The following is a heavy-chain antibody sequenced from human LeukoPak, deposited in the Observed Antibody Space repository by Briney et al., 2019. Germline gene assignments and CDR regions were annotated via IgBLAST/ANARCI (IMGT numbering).Heavy chain of an antibody. Sequence: SETLSLTCAVYGGSFSGYYWSWIRQPPGKGLEWIGEINHSGSTNYNPSLKSRVTISVDTSKNQFSLKLSSVTAADTAVYYCANLWFEEYWGQGTLVTVSS. CDR1: GGSFSGYY. J-gene: IGHJ4*02. D-gene: IGHD3-10*01. V-gene: IGHV4-34*01. CDR3: ANLWFEEY. CDR2: INHSGST.